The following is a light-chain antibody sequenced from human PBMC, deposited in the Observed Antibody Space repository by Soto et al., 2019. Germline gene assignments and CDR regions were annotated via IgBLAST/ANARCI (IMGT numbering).Light chain of an antibody. V-gene: IGLV1-51*01. CDR2: DNT. Sequence: QSVLTQPPSVSAAPGQKVTISCSGSSSNIGNNPVSWYQQLPGTVPRLLIYDNTKRPSVIPDRFSGSKSGTSATLVITGLQTGDEADFYCGTWDSSLTAVVFGGGTKVTVL. CDR1: SSNIGNNP. J-gene: IGLJ2*01. CDR3: GTWDSSLTAVV.